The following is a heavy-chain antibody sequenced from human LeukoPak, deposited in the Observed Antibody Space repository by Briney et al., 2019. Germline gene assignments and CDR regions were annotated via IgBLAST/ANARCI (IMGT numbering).Heavy chain of an antibody. V-gene: IGHV4-59*08. CDR3: ARHVEYSYGFHFDY. Sequence: PSETLSLTCTVSGGSISGYHCSWIRQPPGKGLEWIGYIYYSGSTNYNPPLKSRVTISLDTSKNQFSLKLSSVTAADTAVYYCARHVEYSYGFHFDYWGQGALVTVSS. CDR2: IYYSGST. D-gene: IGHD5-18*01. J-gene: IGHJ4*02. CDR1: GGSISGYH.